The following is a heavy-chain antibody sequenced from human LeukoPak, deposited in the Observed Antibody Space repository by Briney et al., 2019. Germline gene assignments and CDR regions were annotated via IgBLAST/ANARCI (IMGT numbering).Heavy chain of an antibody. CDR3: ARAYLLPSIPYWYFDL. CDR1: GFTFSGYS. Sequence: GGSLRLSCAASGFTFSGYSMNWVRQAPGKGLEWLSYISSPSSTIYYADSVKGRFTISRDNAKNSLYLQMNSLRAEDAAIYYCARAYLLPSIPYWYFDLWGRGTLVTVSS. CDR2: ISSPSSTI. D-gene: IGHD2-21*01. V-gene: IGHV3-48*04. J-gene: IGHJ2*01.